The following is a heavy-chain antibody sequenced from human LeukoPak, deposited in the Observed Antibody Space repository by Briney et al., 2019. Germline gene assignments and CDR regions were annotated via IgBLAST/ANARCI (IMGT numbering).Heavy chain of an antibody. CDR3: AKEGYYDSSGYPYYFDY. D-gene: IGHD3-22*01. J-gene: IGHJ4*02. CDR2: ISGSGGST. V-gene: IGHV3-23*01. CDR1: GFTFSSYA. Sequence: GGSLRLSCAASGFTFSSYAMSWVRQAPGKGLEWVSAISGSGGSTYHADSVKGRFTISRDNSKNTLYLQMNSLRAEDTAVYYCAKEGYYDSSGYPYYFDYWGQGTLVTVSS.